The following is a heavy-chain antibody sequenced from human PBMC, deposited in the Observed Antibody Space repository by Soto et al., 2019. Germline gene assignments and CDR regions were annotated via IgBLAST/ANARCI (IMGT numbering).Heavy chain of an antibody. CDR2: INSDGSIT. CDR3: TRDEDTAMVTYSH. V-gene: IGHV3-74*01. CDR1: GFTFRRYW. J-gene: IGHJ4*02. Sequence: PGGSLRLSCAASGFTFRRYWMHWVRQAPGKGLVWVSRINSDGSITSYADSVKGRFTISRDNAKNTLSLQMNSLRVEDTAVYYCTRDEDTAMVTYSHWGQGTLVTVSS. D-gene: IGHD5-18*01.